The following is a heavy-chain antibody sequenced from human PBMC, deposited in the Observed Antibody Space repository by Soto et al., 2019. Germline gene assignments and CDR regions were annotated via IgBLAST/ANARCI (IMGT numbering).Heavy chain of an antibody. V-gene: IGHV3-30*18. J-gene: IGHJ4*02. Sequence: QVQLVESGGGVVQPGRSLRLSCAASGFTFSSYGMHWVRQAPGKGLEWVAVISYDGSNKYYADSVKGRFTISRDNSKNTLYLQMNSLRAEDTAVYYCANMAAAGSYWGQGTLVTVSS. D-gene: IGHD6-13*01. CDR3: ANMAAAGSY. CDR2: ISYDGSNK. CDR1: GFTFSSYG.